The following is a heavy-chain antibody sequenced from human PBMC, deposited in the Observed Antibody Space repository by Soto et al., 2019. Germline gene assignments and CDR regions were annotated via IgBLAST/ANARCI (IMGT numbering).Heavy chain of an antibody. CDR2: ISAYNGNT. Sequence: GASVKVSCKASGYTFTSYGISWVRQAPGQGLEWMGWISAYNGNTNYAQKLQGRVTMTTDTSTSTAYMELRSLRSDDTAVYYCARGGDYYDSSGYYTLYYGMDVWGRGTTVTVSS. J-gene: IGHJ6*02. V-gene: IGHV1-18*04. D-gene: IGHD3-22*01. CDR1: GYTFTSYG. CDR3: ARGGDYYDSSGYYTLYYGMDV.